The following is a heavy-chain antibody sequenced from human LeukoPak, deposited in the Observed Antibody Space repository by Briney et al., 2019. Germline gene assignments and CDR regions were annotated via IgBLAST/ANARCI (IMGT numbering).Heavy chain of an antibody. Sequence: ASVKVSCTASGYTFTSYYMHWVRQAPGQGLEWMGWISAYNGNTNYAQKLQGRVTMTTDTSTSTAYMELRSLRSDDTAVYYCASPIAVADAFDIWGQGTMVTVSS. D-gene: IGHD6-19*01. J-gene: IGHJ3*02. CDR1: GYTFTSYY. CDR2: ISAYNGNT. CDR3: ASPIAVADAFDI. V-gene: IGHV1-18*04.